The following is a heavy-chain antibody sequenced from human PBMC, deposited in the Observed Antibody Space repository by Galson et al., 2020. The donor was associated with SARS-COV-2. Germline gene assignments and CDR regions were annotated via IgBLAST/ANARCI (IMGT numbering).Heavy chain of an antibody. J-gene: IGHJ4*02. Sequence: QLGESLKISCAASGFTFSDHYMDWVRQAPGKGLEWVGRIRNKANRYTTEYAASVKGRFTISGDDSKNSRYLQMNSLKTEDTAVYYCARVTTVTYAPEYLGQGTLVTVSS. CDR2: IRNKANRYTT. CDR3: ARVTTVTYAPEY. D-gene: IGHD4-17*01. CDR1: GFTFSDHY. V-gene: IGHV3-72*01.